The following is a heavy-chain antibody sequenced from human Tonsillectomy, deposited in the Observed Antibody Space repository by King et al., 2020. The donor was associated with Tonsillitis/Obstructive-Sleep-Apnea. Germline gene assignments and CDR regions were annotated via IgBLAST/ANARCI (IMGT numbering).Heavy chain of an antibody. V-gene: IGHV4-31*03. J-gene: IGHJ4*02. Sequence: VQLQESGPGLVKPSQTLSLTCTVSGGSISSGGYYWSWIRQHPGKGLEWIGYIYYSGSTHYNPSLKSRVTISLDTSKNQFSLRLTSVTAADTAVYYCATEVATGAFDYWGQGTLVTVSS. CDR2: IYYSGST. CDR1: GGSISSGGYY. CDR3: ATEVATGAFDY. D-gene: IGHD5-12*01.